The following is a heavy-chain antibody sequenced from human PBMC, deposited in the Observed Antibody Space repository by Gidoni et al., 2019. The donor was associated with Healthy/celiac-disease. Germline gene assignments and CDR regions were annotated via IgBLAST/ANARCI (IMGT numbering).Heavy chain of an antibody. Sequence: QVQLVESGGGVVQPGRSLRLSCAASGFPFSSYGMHWVRQAPGKGLEWVAVISYDGSNKYYADSVKGRFTISRDNSKNTLYLQMNSLRAEDTAVYYCAKDLNHMDGDLIDYWGQGTLVTVSS. CDR2: ISYDGSNK. V-gene: IGHV3-30*18. CDR3: AKDLNHMDGDLIDY. CDR1: GFPFSSYG. D-gene: IGHD4-17*01. J-gene: IGHJ4*02.